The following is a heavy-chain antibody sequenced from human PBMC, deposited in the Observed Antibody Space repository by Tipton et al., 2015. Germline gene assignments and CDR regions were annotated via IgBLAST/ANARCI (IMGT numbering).Heavy chain of an antibody. J-gene: IGHJ1*01. CDR2: IYYSGNT. D-gene: IGHD2-15*01. Sequence: TLSLTCTVSGGSISHYYWSWIRQPPGKGLEWIGYIYYSGNTNYNPSLKSRVTISVDTSKNQFSLNLNSVTAADSAVYYCARDAGIVAAPSRYFQYWGQGTLVTVSS. CDR1: GGSISHYY. CDR3: ARDAGIVAAPSRYFQY. V-gene: IGHV4-59*01.